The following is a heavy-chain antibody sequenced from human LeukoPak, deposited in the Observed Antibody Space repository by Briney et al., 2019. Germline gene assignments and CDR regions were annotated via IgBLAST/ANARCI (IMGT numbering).Heavy chain of an antibody. CDR3: ARDIPPTGYSSSWYFDY. CDR2: IKQDGSEK. CDR1: GFTFSSYW. D-gene: IGHD6-13*01. J-gene: IGHJ4*02. V-gene: IGHV3-7*03. Sequence: VGSLILSCAASGFTFSSYWMSWVRQAPGKGLEWVANIKQDGSEKYYVDSVKGRFTISRDNAKNSLYLQMNSLRAEDTAVYYCARDIPPTGYSSSWYFDYWGQGTLVTVSS.